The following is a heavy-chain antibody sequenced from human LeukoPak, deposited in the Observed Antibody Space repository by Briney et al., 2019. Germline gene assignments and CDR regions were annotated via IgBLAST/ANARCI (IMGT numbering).Heavy chain of an antibody. CDR3: ARDLSIMDYGSGIGAFDI. CDR2: IIPIFGTA. J-gene: IGHJ3*02. V-gene: IGHV1-69*13. Sequence: SVKVSCKASGGTFSSYAISWVRQAPGQGLEWMGGIIPIFGTANYAQKFQGRVTITADESTSTAYMGLSSLRSEDTAVYYCARDLSIMDYGSGIGAFDIWGQGTMVTVSS. CDR1: GGTFSSYA. D-gene: IGHD3-10*01.